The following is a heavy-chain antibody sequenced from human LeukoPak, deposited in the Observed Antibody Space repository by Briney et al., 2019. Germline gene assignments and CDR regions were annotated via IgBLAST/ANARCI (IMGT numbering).Heavy chain of an antibody. D-gene: IGHD6-13*01. CDR1: GFTFSSYG. V-gene: IGHV3-30*02. CDR3: AKDDRSSWYYFVY. CDR2: IRYDGSNK. Sequence: PGGSLRLSCAASGFTFSSYGMHWVRQAPGKGLEWVAFIRYDGSNKYYADSVKGRFTISRYNSKNTLYLQMNSLRAEDTAVYYCAKDDRSSWYYFVYWGQGTLVTVSS. J-gene: IGHJ4*02.